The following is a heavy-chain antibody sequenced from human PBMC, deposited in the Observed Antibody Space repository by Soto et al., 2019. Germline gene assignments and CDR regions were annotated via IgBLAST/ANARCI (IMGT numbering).Heavy chain of an antibody. V-gene: IGHV4-39*01. Sequence: QLQLQESGPGLVKPSETLSLTCTVSGGSISSSSYYWGWIRQPPGKGLEWIGSIYYSGSTYYNPSLKSRVTISVDTSKNQFSLKLSSVTAADTAVYYCARHVGENPRPYCSSTSCYDVLLGWFDPWGQGTLVTVSS. J-gene: IGHJ5*02. D-gene: IGHD2-2*01. CDR3: ARHVGENPRPYCSSTSCYDVLLGWFDP. CDR1: GGSISSSSYY. CDR2: IYYSGST.